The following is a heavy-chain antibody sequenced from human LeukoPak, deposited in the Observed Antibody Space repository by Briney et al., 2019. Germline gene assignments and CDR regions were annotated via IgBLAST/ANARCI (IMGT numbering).Heavy chain of an antibody. J-gene: IGHJ4*02. CDR2: INPSGGST. Sequence: ASVKVSCKASGYTFIRYHIHWVRQAPGQGLEWMGIINPSGGSTSYAQKFQGRVTMTRDTATSTVYMELSSLRSDDTAVYYCASSPFVRTVTTLDYWGQGTPVTVSS. CDR3: ASSPFVRTVTTLDY. V-gene: IGHV1-46*01. CDR1: GYTFIRYH. D-gene: IGHD4-17*01.